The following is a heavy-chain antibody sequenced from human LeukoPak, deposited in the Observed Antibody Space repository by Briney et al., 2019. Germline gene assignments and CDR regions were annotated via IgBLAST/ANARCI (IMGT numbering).Heavy chain of an antibody. Sequence: PGGSLRLSCAASGFTFSSYAMSWVRQAPGKGLEWVSAISGSGGSTYYADSVKGRLAISRDNSKNTLYLQMNSLRAEDTAVYYCAKEYYYDSSGYRAHYWGQGTLVTVSS. CDR1: GFTFSSYA. V-gene: IGHV3-23*01. J-gene: IGHJ4*02. CDR3: AKEYYYDSSGYRAHY. D-gene: IGHD3-22*01. CDR2: ISGSGGST.